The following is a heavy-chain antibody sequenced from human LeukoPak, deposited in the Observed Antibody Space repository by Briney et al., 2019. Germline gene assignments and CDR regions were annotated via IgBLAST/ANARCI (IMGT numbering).Heavy chain of an antibody. CDR2: IKQDGSEK. Sequence: GGSLRLSCAASGFTFSSYWMSWVRQAPGKGLEWVANIKQDGSEKYYVDSMRGRFTISRDNAKNSLYLQMSSLRAEDTAVYYCARSTAGLDYWGQGTLVTVSS. J-gene: IGHJ4*02. V-gene: IGHV3-7*01. CDR3: ARSTAGLDY. D-gene: IGHD1-1*01. CDR1: GFTFSSYW.